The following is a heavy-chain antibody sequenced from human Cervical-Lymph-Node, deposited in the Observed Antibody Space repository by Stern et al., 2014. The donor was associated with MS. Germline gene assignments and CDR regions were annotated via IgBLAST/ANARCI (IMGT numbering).Heavy chain of an antibody. D-gene: IGHD5-18*01. V-gene: IGHV3-11*01. Sequence: VQLVQSGGGLVKPGGSLRLSCAASGFTFSDYYMSWIRQAPGMGLEWVSYISRSGSTIYYADSVKGRFTISRDNAKNSLYLQMNSLRAEDTAVYYCARDGYSYGDFPYYYGMDVWGQGTTVTVSS. J-gene: IGHJ6*02. CDR1: GFTFSDYY. CDR2: ISRSGSTI. CDR3: ARDGYSYGDFPYYYGMDV.